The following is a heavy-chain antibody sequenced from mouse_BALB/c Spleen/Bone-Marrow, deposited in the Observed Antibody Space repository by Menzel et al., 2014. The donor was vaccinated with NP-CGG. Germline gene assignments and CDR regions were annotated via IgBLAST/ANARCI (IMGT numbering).Heavy chain of an antibody. CDR2: INPDSRTI. Sequence: GVDFSRYWMSWVRQAPGKGLEWIGEINPDSRTINYTPSLKDKFIISRDNAKNTLNLQVSKVRSEDTALYYCARLGYYGGFAYWGQGTLVTVSA. D-gene: IGHD1-1*01. CDR1: GVDFSRYW. CDR3: ARLGYYGGFAY. V-gene: IGHV4-1*02. J-gene: IGHJ3*01.